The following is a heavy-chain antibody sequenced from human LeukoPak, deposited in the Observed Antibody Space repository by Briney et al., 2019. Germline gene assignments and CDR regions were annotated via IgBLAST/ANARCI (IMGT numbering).Heavy chain of an antibody. J-gene: IGHJ4*02. CDR3: AREMVRGVIDY. CDR2: IYSGGST. CDR1: GFTVSSNY. Sequence: PGGSLRLSCAPSGFTVSSNYMSWVRQAPGKGLQWVSVIYSGGSTYYADSVKGRFTISRDNSKNTLYLQMNSLRAEDTAVYYCAREMVRGVIDYWGQGTLVTVSS. D-gene: IGHD3-10*01. V-gene: IGHV3-53*01.